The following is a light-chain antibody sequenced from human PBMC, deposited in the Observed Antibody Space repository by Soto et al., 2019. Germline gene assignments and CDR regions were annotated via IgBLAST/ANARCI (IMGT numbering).Light chain of an antibody. V-gene: IGKV1-39*01. CDR2: AAS. Sequence: DIQMTQPPSSLSAPVVDTVTITCRASQSPSVHLKWYQQKPGKVPKLLIYAASNLQSGVPSSFSGSGSETDFALTISSLQPDGFEAYYGQHSYSAPYAYGQGTMLQIK. CDR1: QSPSVH. J-gene: IGKJ2*01. CDR3: QHSYSAPYA.